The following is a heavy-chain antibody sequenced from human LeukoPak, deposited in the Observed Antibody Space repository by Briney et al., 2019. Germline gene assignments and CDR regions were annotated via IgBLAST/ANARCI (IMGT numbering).Heavy chain of an antibody. J-gene: IGHJ6*02. V-gene: IGHV1-18*01. CDR3: ARENYCSGGSCYSSYYYYGMDV. CDR1: GYTFTSYG. CDR2: ISAYNGNT. Sequence: GASVKVSCKASGYTFTSYGISWVRQAPGQGLEWMGWISAYNGNTNYAQKLQGRVTMTTDTSTSTAYMELRSLRSDDTAVYYCARENYCSGGSCYSSYYYYGMDVWGQGTTVTVSS. D-gene: IGHD2-15*01.